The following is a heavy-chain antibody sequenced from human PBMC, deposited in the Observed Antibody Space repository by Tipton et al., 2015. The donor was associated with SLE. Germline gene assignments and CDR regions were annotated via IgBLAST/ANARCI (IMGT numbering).Heavy chain of an antibody. J-gene: IGHJ4*02. CDR1: GGSISSHY. V-gene: IGHV4-34*01. Sequence: TLSLTCTVSGGSISSHYWSWIRQPPGKGLEWIGEINHSGSTNYNPSLKSRVTISVDTSKNQFSLKLSSVTAADTAVYYCARDRDGYSYGPFDYWGQGTLVTASS. D-gene: IGHD5-18*01. CDR2: INHSGST. CDR3: ARDRDGYSYGPFDY.